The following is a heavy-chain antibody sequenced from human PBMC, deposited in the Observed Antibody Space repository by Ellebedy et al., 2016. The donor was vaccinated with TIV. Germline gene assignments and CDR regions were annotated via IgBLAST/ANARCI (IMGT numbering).Heavy chain of an antibody. D-gene: IGHD1-20*01. CDR1: GFTFSDYY. CDR3: ARDNFYYFDY. V-gene: IGHV3-11*04. Sequence: GGSLRLSXAASGFTFSDYYMGWIRQAPGKGLEWLSYISRSGSDVYYADSLKGRFTISRDNAKNSLFLQMNSLSAGDTAVYYCARDNFYYFDYWGQGTLVTVSS. CDR2: ISRSGSDV. J-gene: IGHJ4*02.